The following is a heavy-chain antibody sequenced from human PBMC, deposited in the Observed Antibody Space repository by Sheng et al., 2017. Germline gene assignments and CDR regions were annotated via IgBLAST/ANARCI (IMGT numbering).Heavy chain of an antibody. CDR3: ANVLEGSVT. V-gene: IGHV3-30*18. Sequence: QVQLVESGGGVVQPGRSLRLSCAASGFTFSSYGMHWVRQAPGKGLEWVAVISYDGSNKYYADSVKGRFTISRDNSKNTLYLQMNSLRAEDTAVYYCANVLEGSVTWGQGTLVTVSS. CDR1: GFTFSSYG. J-gene: IGHJ5*02. CDR2: ISYDGSNK. D-gene: IGHD3-10*01.